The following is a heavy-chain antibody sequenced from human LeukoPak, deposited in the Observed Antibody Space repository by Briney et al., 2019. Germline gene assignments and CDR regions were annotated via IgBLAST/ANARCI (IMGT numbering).Heavy chain of an antibody. Sequence: GGSLRLSCAASGFTVSGNYMSWVRQAPGKGLEWVGRIRSKTDGGTTDYAAPVKGRFTISRDDSKNTLYLQMNSLKTEDTAVYFCATGTEQQWLSLDYWGQGTLVTVSS. CDR1: GFTVSGNY. CDR2: IRSKTDGGTT. V-gene: IGHV3-15*01. D-gene: IGHD6-19*01. J-gene: IGHJ4*02. CDR3: ATGTEQQWLSLDY.